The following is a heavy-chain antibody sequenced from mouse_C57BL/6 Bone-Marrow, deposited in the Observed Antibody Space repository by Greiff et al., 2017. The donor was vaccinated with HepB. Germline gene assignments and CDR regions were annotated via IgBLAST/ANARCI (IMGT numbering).Heavy chain of an antibody. Sequence: EVMLVESEGGLVQPGSSMKLSCTASGFTFRDYYMAWVRQVPEKGLEWVANINYDGSSTYYLDSLKSRFIISRDNAKNILYLQMSSLKSEDTATYYCARVRYYGSSYYFDYWGQGTTLTVSS. CDR3: ARVRYYGSSYYFDY. D-gene: IGHD1-1*01. J-gene: IGHJ2*01. CDR1: GFTFRDYY. V-gene: IGHV5-16*01. CDR2: INYDGSST.